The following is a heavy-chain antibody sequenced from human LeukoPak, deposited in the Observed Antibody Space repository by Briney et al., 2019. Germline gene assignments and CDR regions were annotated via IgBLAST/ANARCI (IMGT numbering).Heavy chain of an antibody. Sequence: SQTLSLTCTVSGGSISSGSYYWSWIRQPAGKGLEWIGRIYTSGSTNYNPSLKSRVTISVDTSKNQFSLKLSSVTAADTAVYYCAREVGSNANLDYWGQGTLVTVSS. V-gene: IGHV4-61*02. CDR2: IYTSGST. J-gene: IGHJ4*02. CDR1: GGSISSGSYY. CDR3: AREVGSNANLDY. D-gene: IGHD4-23*01.